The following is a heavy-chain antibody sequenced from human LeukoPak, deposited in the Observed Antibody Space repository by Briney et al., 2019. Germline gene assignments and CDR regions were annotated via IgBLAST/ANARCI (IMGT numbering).Heavy chain of an antibody. Sequence: GGSLRLSCEASGFAFSSYGFHWVLQAPGKGLEWVANIKQDGSEKYYVDSVKGRFAISRDNAKNSLYLQMNSLRAEDTAVYYCARYGNGAWLAHYSFDIWGQGTMVTVSS. CDR1: GFAFSSYG. J-gene: IGHJ3*02. D-gene: IGHD6-19*01. V-gene: IGHV3-7*01. CDR2: IKQDGSEK. CDR3: ARYGNGAWLAHYSFDI.